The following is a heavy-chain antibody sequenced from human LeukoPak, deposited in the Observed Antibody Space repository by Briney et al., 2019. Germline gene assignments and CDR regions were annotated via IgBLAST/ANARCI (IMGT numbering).Heavy chain of an antibody. D-gene: IGHD2-21*02. Sequence: PGRSLRLSCAASGFTFSSYAMHWVRQAPGKGLEWVAVISYDGSNKYYADSVKGRFTISRDNSKNTLYLQMNSLRAEDTAVYYCASSYCGGDCYPPDAFDIWGQGTMVTVSS. CDR3: ASSYCGGDCYPPDAFDI. J-gene: IGHJ3*02. V-gene: IGHV3-30-3*01. CDR2: ISYDGSNK. CDR1: GFTFSSYA.